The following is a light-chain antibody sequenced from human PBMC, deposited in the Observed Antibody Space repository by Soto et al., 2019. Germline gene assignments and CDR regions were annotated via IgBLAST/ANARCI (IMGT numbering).Light chain of an antibody. CDR1: SSDVGTYDR. CDR3: SSYAASTTLL. J-gene: IGLJ2*01. Sequence: QSALTQPPSVSGSPGQSVTISCIGSSSDVGTYDRVSWYQAPPGTAPKLIIYEVHYRPSGVPDRFSGSKSGNTASLTIPGLQAEDEADYYCSSYAASTTLLFGGGTKLTVL. V-gene: IGLV2-18*02. CDR2: EVH.